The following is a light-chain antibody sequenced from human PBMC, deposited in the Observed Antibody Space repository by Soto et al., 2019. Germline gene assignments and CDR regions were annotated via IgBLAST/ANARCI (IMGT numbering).Light chain of an antibody. CDR3: QQYDNLLLT. Sequence: DIVMTQSPDSLAVSLGERATINCKSSQSVLYSSNNKNYLAWYQQKPGQPPKLLIYWASTRESGVPDRFSGSGSGTDFTFTISSLQPEDIATYYCQQYDNLLLTFGGGTKVEIK. CDR1: QSVLYSSNNKNY. CDR2: WAS. V-gene: IGKV4-1*01. J-gene: IGKJ4*01.